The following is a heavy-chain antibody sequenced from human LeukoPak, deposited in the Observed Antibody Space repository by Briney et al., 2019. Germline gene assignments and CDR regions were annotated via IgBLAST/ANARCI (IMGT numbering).Heavy chain of an antibody. CDR3: AKWLGGSGSYRYAFDI. CDR1: GFTFSSYA. Sequence: GGSLRLSCAASGFTFSSYAMSWVRQAPGKGLEWVSAISGSGGSTYYADSVKGRFTISRDNSKNTLYLQMNSLRADDTAVYYCAKWLGGSGSYRYAFDIWGQGTMVTVSS. V-gene: IGHV3-23*01. J-gene: IGHJ3*02. D-gene: IGHD3-10*01. CDR2: ISGSGGST.